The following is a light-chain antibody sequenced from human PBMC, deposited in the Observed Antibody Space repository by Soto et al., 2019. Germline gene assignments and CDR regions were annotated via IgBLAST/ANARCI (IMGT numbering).Light chain of an antibody. CDR3: QKFKNYPIT. CDR1: QTIDGW. J-gene: IGKJ5*01. CDR2: KAS. Sequence: DIQMTHSPSTLSASALYIVTITFRASQTIDGWLAWYQQRPGKPPNLLIYKASTLASGVPSRFSGSGSGTDFTLTISSLHPEDFAVYFCQKFKNYPITFGQGTRLEIK. V-gene: IGKV1-5*03.